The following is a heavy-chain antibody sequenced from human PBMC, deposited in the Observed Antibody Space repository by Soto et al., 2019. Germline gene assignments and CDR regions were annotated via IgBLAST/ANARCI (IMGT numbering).Heavy chain of an antibody. CDR2: ISYDGSNK. D-gene: IGHD1-20*01. V-gene: IGHV3-30*03. CDR3: ASQVSLDAFDI. Sequence: QVQLVESGGGVVQPGRSLRLSCAASGFTFGSYGMHWVRQAPGKGLEWVAVISYDGSNKYYADSVKGRFTISRDNSKNTLYLQMNSLRAEDTAVYYCASQVSLDAFDIWGQGTMVTVSS. J-gene: IGHJ3*02. CDR1: GFTFGSYG.